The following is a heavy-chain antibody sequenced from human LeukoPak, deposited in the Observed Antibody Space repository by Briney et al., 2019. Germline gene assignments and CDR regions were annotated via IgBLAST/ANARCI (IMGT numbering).Heavy chain of an antibody. CDR1: GYTFTSYG. CDR3: ARDSRGYLPYYFDY. CDR2: ISAYNGNT. V-gene: IGHV1-18*01. Sequence: GASVKVSCKASGYTFTSYGISWVRQAPGQGLEWMGWISAYNGNTNYAQKLQGRVTMTTDTSTSTAYMELRSLRSDDTAVYYCARDSRGYLPYYFDYWGQGTLVTVSS. D-gene: IGHD3-22*01. J-gene: IGHJ4*02.